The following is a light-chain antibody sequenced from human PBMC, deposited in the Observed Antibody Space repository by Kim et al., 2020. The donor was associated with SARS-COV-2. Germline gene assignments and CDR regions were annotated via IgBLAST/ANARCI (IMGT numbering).Light chain of an antibody. V-gene: IGLV1-40*01. CDR1: SSNIRAGYD. J-gene: IGLJ2*01. Sequence: QGITISCTGSSSNIRAGYDVHWYQQIPGTAPKLLIYGNNNRPSGVPDRFSGSKSGTSASLAITGLQAEDEADYYCQSYDSSLGDWVFGGGTQLTVL. CDR2: GNN. CDR3: QSYDSSLGDWV.